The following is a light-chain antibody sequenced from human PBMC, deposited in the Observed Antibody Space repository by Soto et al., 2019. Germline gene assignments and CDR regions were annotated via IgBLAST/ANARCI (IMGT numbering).Light chain of an antibody. Sequence: QSALTQPRSVSGSPGQSVTISCTGTSSDVGAYNYVSWYQQHPGKAPKVMIYDVNKRPSGVPDRFSGSKSDNTASLTTSGLQAEDEADYYCCAYAGSYSLVFGGGTKLTVL. V-gene: IGLV2-11*01. CDR2: DVN. CDR3: CAYAGSYSLV. J-gene: IGLJ2*01. CDR1: SSDVGAYNY.